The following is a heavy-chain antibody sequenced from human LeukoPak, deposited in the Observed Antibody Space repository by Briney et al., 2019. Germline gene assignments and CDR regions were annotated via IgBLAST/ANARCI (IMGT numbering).Heavy chain of an antibody. V-gene: IGHV4-59*12. CDR1: GGSISSYY. CDR3: ARGRHTYYYDSSGYYYVY. D-gene: IGHD3-22*01. Sequence: KPSETLSLTCTVSGGSISSYYWSWIRQPPGKGLEWIGYIYYSGSTNYNPSLKSRVTISVDTSKNQFSLKLSSVTAADTAVYYCARGRHTYYYDSSGYYYVYWGQGTLVTVSS. CDR2: IYYSGST. J-gene: IGHJ4*02.